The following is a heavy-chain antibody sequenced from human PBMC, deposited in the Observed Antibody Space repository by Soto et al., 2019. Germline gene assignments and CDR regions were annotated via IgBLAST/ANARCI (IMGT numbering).Heavy chain of an antibody. V-gene: IGHV3-30*18. Sequence: GESLKISCAASGFTFSSYGMHWVRQAPGKGLEWVAVISYDGSNKYYADSVKGRFTISRDNSKNTLYLQMNSLRAEDTAVYYCAKGGYCGGDCPKVGDYYYYYGMDVWGQGTTVTVSS. D-gene: IGHD2-21*02. CDR1: GFTFSSYG. J-gene: IGHJ6*02. CDR3: AKGGYCGGDCPKVGDYYYYYGMDV. CDR2: ISYDGSNK.